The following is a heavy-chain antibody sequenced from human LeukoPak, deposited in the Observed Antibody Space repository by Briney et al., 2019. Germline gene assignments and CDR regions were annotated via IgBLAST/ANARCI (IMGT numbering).Heavy chain of an antibody. J-gene: IGHJ4*02. V-gene: IGHV3-53*01. D-gene: IGHD6-13*01. CDR3: ARTQQLVRSLDY. CDR1: GFTFSDYY. CDR2: IYSGGST. Sequence: PGGSLRLSCAASGFTFSDYYMTWIRQAPGKGLEWVSVIYSGGSTYYADSVKGRFTISRDNSKNTLYLQMNSLRAEDTAVYYCARTQQLVRSLDYWGQGTLVTVS.